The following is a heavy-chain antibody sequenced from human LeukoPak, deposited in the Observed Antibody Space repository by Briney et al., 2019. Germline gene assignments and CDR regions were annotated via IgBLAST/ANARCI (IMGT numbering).Heavy chain of an antibody. CDR1: ADSVSRKSAA. CDR2: SYYRSKWYD. J-gene: IGHJ3*02. Sequence: SQTLSLTCAIPADSVSRKSAAWYWLRQSPSRGLEWLGRSYYRSKWYDDYAVSLKSRITINPDTSKNQFSLHLNAVTPEDTAVYYCARGAVGQHESKGDVFDIWGQGTMVTVSS. V-gene: IGHV6-1*01. CDR3: ARGAVGQHESKGDVFDI. D-gene: IGHD1-1*01.